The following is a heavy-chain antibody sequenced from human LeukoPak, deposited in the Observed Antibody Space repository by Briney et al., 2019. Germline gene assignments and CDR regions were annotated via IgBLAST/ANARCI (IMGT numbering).Heavy chain of an antibody. D-gene: IGHD3-16*01. CDR2: ISTSSSYI. CDR1: GFTFSSYE. J-gene: IGHJ4*02. Sequence: GGSLRLSCAASGFTFSSYEMNWVRQAPGKGLEWVSSISTSSSYIYYADSVKGRFTISRDNAKNSLYLQMNSLRAEDTAVYYCGRGTNDYPGSDYWGQGTLVTVSS. V-gene: IGHV3-21*01. CDR3: GRGTNDYPGSDY.